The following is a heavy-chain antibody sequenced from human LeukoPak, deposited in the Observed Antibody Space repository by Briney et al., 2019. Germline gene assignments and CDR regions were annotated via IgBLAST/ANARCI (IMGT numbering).Heavy chain of an antibody. CDR3: ARHGGNYYFDY. CDR2: IYPNSGDT. Sequence: ASVKVSCKASGYTFTGYYMHWVRQAPGQGLEWMGRIYPNSGDTNYAQKFQGRVTMTRDTSISTAYMELSRLRSDDTAVYYCARHGGNYYFDYWGQGTLVTVSS. CDR1: GYTFTGYY. J-gene: IGHJ4*02. D-gene: IGHD4-23*01. V-gene: IGHV1-2*06.